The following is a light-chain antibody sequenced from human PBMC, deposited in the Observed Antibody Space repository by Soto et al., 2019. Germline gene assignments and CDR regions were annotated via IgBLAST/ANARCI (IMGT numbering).Light chain of an antibody. CDR2: DAS. CDR1: QSVSTY. CDR3: QQRQG. V-gene: IGKV3-11*01. Sequence: ESVLTQSPATLSLSPGERATLSCRASQSVSTYLAWYQQKPGQAPRLLIYDASNRATGIPARFSGSGSGTDFTLTISSLEPEDFAVYCCQQRQGFGPGTKVDIK. J-gene: IGKJ3*01.